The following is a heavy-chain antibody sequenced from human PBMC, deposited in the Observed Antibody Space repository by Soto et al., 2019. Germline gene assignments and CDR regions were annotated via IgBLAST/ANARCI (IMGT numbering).Heavy chain of an antibody. CDR1: GGSMSRYY. CDR3: ARDLTISSTDGPLDP. D-gene: IGHD1-1*01. J-gene: IGHJ5*02. V-gene: IGHV4-59*01. Sequence: SETLSPTCTVPGGSMSRYYWTWIRQPPGKGLEWIGNIHYTGSTNYNPSLKSRVTILLGTSTSQFSLKVSSVTAADTAVYYCARDLTISSTDGPLDPWGHGTLVTVSS. CDR2: IHYTGST.